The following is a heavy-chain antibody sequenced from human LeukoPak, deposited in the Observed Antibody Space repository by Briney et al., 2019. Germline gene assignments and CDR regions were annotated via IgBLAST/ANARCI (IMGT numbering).Heavy chain of an antibody. J-gene: IGHJ4*02. V-gene: IGHV5-51*01. Sequence: GESLKISCKGSGYSFTNYWIGWVRQMPGKGLELMGIIYPGDSNPKYSPSFQGQVTISADKSISTAYLQWSGLKTSDTAMYYCARQTYRYCSSTSCPFDYWGQGTLVTVSS. CDR1: GYSFTNYW. CDR3: ARQTYRYCSSTSCPFDY. CDR2: IYPGDSNP. D-gene: IGHD2-2*01.